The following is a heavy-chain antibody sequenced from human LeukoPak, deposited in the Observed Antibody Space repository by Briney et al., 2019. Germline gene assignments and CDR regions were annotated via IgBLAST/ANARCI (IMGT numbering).Heavy chain of an antibody. J-gene: IGHJ4*02. CDR1: GGSFSGYY. CDR3: ARGVGIPAYYDFWSGYYHFDY. V-gene: IGHV4-34*01. Sequence: SETLSLTCAVYGGSFSGYYWSWIRRPPGNGLEWIGEINHSGSTNYNPSLKSRVTISVDTSKNQFSLKLSSVTAADTAVYYCARGVGIPAYYDFWSGYYHFDYWGQGTLVTVSS. CDR2: INHSGST. D-gene: IGHD3-3*01.